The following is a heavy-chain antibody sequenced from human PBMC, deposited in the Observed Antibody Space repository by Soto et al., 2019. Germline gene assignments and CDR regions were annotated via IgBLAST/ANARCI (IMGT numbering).Heavy chain of an antibody. CDR3: AKERYSSRSPDFDY. D-gene: IGHD6-13*01. CDR1: GFTFSTYG. Sequence: QVQLVESGGGVVQSGRSLRLSCAASGFTFSTYGMHWVRQAPGKGLEWVAVISYDGTNKYYADSVKGRFTISRDNSKNTLYLQMNSLRAEDTAVYYCAKERYSSRSPDFDYWGQGTLVTASS. J-gene: IGHJ4*02. V-gene: IGHV3-30*18. CDR2: ISYDGTNK.